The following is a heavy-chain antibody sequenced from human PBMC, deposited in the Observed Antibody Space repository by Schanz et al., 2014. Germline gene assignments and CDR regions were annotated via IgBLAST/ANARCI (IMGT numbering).Heavy chain of an antibody. CDR3: ARVAVCSSTTCQSFDY. J-gene: IGHJ4*02. Sequence: QVQLVQSGAEVKKPGASVKVSCKASGYTFTAYYFHWVRQAPGQGLEWMGWISIHNGITKYAQSVQGRVTMTRDTSTSTAYMELRSLTSDDTAVYYCARVAVCSSTTCQSFDYWGQGTLVTVSS. CDR1: GYTFTAYY. D-gene: IGHD2-2*01. V-gene: IGHV1-18*04. CDR2: ISIHNGIT.